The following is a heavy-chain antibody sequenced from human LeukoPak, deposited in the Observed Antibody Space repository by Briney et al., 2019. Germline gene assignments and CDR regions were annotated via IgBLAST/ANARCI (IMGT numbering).Heavy chain of an antibody. V-gene: IGHV3-7*03. D-gene: IGHD3-9*01. Sequence: GGSLRLSCAASGFTFSSYWMSWIRQAPGKGLEWVATIKQDGSEKYYVDSVKGRFIISRDNAKNSLYLQMNSLRAEDTALYYCAKGPYYDILTGYYDYWGQGALVTVSS. CDR3: AKGPYYDILTGYYDY. CDR1: GFTFSSYW. CDR2: IKQDGSEK. J-gene: IGHJ4*02.